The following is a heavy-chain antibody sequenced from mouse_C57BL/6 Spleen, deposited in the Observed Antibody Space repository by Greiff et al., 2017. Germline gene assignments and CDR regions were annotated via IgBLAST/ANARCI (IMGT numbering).Heavy chain of an antibody. D-gene: IGHD3-2*02. CDR2: IYPGDGDT. J-gene: IGHJ4*01. Sequence: QVQLKESGAELVKPGASVKISCKASGYAFSSYWMNWVKQRPGKGLEWIGQIYPGDGDTNYNGKFKGKATLTADKSSSTAYMQLSSLTSEDSAVYFCARGSSGYVSYAMDYWGQGTSVTVSS. V-gene: IGHV1-80*01. CDR1: GYAFSSYW. CDR3: ARGSSGYVSYAMDY.